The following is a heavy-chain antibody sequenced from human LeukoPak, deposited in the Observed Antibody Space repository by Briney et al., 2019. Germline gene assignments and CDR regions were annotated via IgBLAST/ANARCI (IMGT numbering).Heavy chain of an antibody. CDR1: GFTFTTYG. CDR3: AKRGHYSINWYHYFDY. J-gene: IGHJ4*02. CDR2: IESNGGSE. V-gene: IGHV3-30*02. Sequence: GGSLRLSCAASGFTFTTYGLHWVRQAPGKGLEWVADIESNGGSEYYADSVKGRFTISRDNTKNTQFLQMNSLRPDDTAVYYCAKRGHYSINWYHYFDYWGPGTLVTVSS. D-gene: IGHD6-13*01.